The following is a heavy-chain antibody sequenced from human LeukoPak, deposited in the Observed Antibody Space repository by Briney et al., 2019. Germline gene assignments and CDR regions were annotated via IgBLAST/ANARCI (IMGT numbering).Heavy chain of an antibody. CDR3: ARRPYSDTSGRLSDV. CDR1: GFAFSSYN. CDR2: IGSSGSPT. D-gene: IGHD3-22*01. Sequence: GGSLRLSCAASGFAFSSYNMNWVRQAPGKGLEWISYIGSSGSPTHYADSVGGRFTISRDNAKNSLYLQMNSLRDEDTAVYFCARRPYSDTSGRLSDVWGQGTTVAVSS. J-gene: IGHJ6*02. V-gene: IGHV3-48*02.